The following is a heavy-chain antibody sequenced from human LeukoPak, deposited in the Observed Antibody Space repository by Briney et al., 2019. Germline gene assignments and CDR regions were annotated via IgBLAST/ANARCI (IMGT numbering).Heavy chain of an antibody. CDR1: GYPFTSYW. J-gene: IGHJ4*02. Sequence: GESLKISCEGSGYPFTSYWIGWVRQMPGKGLEWMGSIYPGDSDTKYSPSFQGQVTISADKSISAAYLQWNNLEASDTAIYYCARRTDSGTYSTWQIDYWGQGTLVTVSS. V-gene: IGHV5-51*01. CDR2: IYPGDSDT. CDR3: ARRTDSGTYSTWQIDY. D-gene: IGHD1-26*01.